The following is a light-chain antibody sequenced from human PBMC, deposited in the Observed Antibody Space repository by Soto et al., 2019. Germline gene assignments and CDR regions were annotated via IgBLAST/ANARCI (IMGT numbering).Light chain of an antibody. CDR1: QGISSY. CDR3: QPYYSYPYT. Sequence: AIRMTQSPSSFSASTGDRVTITCRASQGISSYLAWYQQKPGKAPKLLIYAASTLQSGVPSRFSGSGSGTDFTLTISCLQSEDFATYYCQPYYSYPYTFVQGTKLEIK. CDR2: AAS. J-gene: IGKJ2*01. V-gene: IGKV1-8*01.